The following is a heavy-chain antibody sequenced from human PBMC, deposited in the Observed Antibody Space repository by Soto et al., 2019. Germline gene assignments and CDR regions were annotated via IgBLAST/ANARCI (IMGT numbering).Heavy chain of an antibody. J-gene: IGHJ4*02. Sequence: QVQLVESGGGVVQPGRSLRLSCAASGFTFSSYGMHWVRQAPGKGLEWVAVISYDGSNKYYADSVKGRFTISRDNSKNTLYLQMNSLRAEDTAVYYCAKDRGYDFWSGLDYWGQGTLVTVSS. D-gene: IGHD3-3*01. CDR2: ISYDGSNK. CDR1: GFTFSSYG. CDR3: AKDRGYDFWSGLDY. V-gene: IGHV3-30*18.